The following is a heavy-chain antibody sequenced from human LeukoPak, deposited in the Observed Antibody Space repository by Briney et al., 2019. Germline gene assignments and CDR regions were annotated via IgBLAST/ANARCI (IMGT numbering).Heavy chain of an antibody. D-gene: IGHD5-24*01. CDR2: ISSSSSYI. CDR1: GFTFSTYS. V-gene: IGHV3-21*01. Sequence: PGGSLRLSCAASGFTFSTYSMNWVRQVPGKGLEWVSSISSSSSYIYYADSVKGRFTISRDNAKNSLYLQMNSLRAEDTAVYYCARVHLRRDGYAMTGAFDIWGQGTMVTVSS. CDR3: ARVHLRRDGYAMTGAFDI. J-gene: IGHJ3*02.